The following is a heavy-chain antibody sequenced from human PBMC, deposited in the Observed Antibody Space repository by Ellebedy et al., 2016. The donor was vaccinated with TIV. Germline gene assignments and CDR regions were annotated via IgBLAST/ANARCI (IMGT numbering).Heavy chain of an antibody. J-gene: IGHJ5*02. CDR3: AREDYDIFTGNNDWFDP. Sequence: MPSETLSLTCTVTGGSIRSSFWNWIRQPPGKGLEWIGYISYSGSTNYNPSLKCRVTMSIDTSKNQFSLTLSSVTAADTAVYYCAREDYDIFTGNNDWFDPWGQGTLVTVSS. CDR1: GGSIRSSF. D-gene: IGHD3-9*01. CDR2: ISYSGST. V-gene: IGHV4-59*01.